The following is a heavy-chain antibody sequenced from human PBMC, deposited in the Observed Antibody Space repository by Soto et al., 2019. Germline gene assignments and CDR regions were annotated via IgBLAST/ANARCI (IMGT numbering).Heavy chain of an antibody. CDR2: MTGDGRTT. J-gene: IGHJ4*02. V-gene: IGHV3-74*03. CDR1: GFTFGDYW. Sequence: QPGGSLRLSCAASGFTFGDYWMHWVRQPPGKGPEWASRMTGDGRTTQYADSVKGRFTASRDNAKSTLYLQMNSLRAEDTAVYYCATAEVDYWGPGTLVTVSS. CDR3: ATAEVDY.